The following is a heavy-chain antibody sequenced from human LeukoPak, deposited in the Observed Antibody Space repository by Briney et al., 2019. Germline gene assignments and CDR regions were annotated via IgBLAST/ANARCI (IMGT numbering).Heavy chain of an antibody. CDR1: GFTVSSNY. CDR3: ARDLAFDV. J-gene: IGHJ3*01. CDR2: IYSGGSR. Sequence: GGSLRLSCAASGFTVSSNYMSWVRQAPGKGLKRVSVIYSGGSRYYADSVKGRFTISRDNSKNTLYLQMNSLRAEDTAVYYCARDLAFDVWGQGTMVTVSS. V-gene: IGHV3-66*02.